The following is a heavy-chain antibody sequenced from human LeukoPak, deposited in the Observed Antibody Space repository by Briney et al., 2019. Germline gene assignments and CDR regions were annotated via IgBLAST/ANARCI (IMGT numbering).Heavy chain of an antibody. D-gene: IGHD1/OR15-1a*01. V-gene: IGHV3-30*18. CDR3: AKGALGGTLDP. CDR1: GFTFSSYG. CDR2: ISYDGSNK. Sequence: GGSLRLSCAASGFTFSSYGMHWVRQAPGKGLEWEAVISYDGSNKYYADSVKGRFTISRDNSKNTLYLQMNSLRAEDTAVYYCAKGALGGTLDPWGQGTLVTVSS. J-gene: IGHJ5*02.